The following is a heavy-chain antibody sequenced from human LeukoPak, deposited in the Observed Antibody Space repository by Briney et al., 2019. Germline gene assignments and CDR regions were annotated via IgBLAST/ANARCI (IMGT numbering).Heavy chain of an antibody. V-gene: IGHV4-39*07. D-gene: IGHD3-16*01. CDR2: IYYSGIT. CDR3: ARETSQKGAHYMDV. J-gene: IGHJ6*03. CDR1: GGSISSSTYY. Sequence: PSETLSLTCTVSGGSISSSTYYWGWIRQPPGKGLEWIGSIYYSGITYYTPSLKSRVIISLDTSNNHFSLKLTSVTAADTAVYYCARETSQKGAHYMDVWGKGTTVTISS.